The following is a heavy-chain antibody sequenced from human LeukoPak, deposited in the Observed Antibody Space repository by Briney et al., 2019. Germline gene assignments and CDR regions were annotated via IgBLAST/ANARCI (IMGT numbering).Heavy chain of an antibody. J-gene: IGHJ3*02. CDR1: GGTFSSYA. D-gene: IGHD4-17*01. CDR2: IIPIFGTA. CDR3: ARKLYDYGDYLRDAFDI. Sequence: SVKVSCKASGGTFSSYAISWVRQSPGQGLEWMGGIIPIFGTANYAQKFQGRVTITADESTSTAYMELSSLRSEDTAVYYCARKLYDYGDYLRDAFDIWGQGTMVTVSS. V-gene: IGHV1-69*13.